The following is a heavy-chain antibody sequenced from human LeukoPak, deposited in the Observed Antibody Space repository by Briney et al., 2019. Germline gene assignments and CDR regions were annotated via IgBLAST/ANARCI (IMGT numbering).Heavy chain of an antibody. Sequence: LETLSLTCTVSGGSISRYYWSWIRQPPGKGLEWIGYIYYSGTTNYNPSLKSRVTISVATSKNQFSLNLSSVTAADTAVYYCARGGGGEYSSGWYDYWGQGTLVTVSS. J-gene: IGHJ4*02. CDR2: IYYSGTT. CDR3: ARGGGGEYSSGWYDY. CDR1: GGSISRYY. D-gene: IGHD6-19*01. V-gene: IGHV4-59*01.